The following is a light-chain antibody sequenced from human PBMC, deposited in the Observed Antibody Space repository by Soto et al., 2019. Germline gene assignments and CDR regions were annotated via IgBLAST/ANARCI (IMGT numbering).Light chain of an antibody. Sequence: IQMTQSPSSMSASVGDRVTITCRASQDIGNDLGWYQQKPGKAPRLLISTASTLESGVPARFSGSGSGTHFILTISSLQPEDFATYFCLQDYNYPRTCGQGTQVEI. J-gene: IGKJ1*01. CDR3: LQDYNYPRT. CDR1: QDIGND. V-gene: IGKV1-6*01. CDR2: TAS.